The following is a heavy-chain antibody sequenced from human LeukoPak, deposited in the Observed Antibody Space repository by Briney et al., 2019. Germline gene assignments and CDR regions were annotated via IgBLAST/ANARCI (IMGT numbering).Heavy chain of an antibody. J-gene: IGHJ4*02. V-gene: IGHV1-46*03. Sequence: ASVKVSCKASGYTFTSYYMHWLRQAPGQGLEWMGIINPSGGSTSYAQKFQGRVTMTRDTSTSTVYMELSSLRSEDTAVYYCARKLTGGFLFDYWGQGTLVTVSS. CDR2: INPSGGST. D-gene: IGHD7-27*01. CDR1: GYTFTSYY. CDR3: ARKLTGGFLFDY.